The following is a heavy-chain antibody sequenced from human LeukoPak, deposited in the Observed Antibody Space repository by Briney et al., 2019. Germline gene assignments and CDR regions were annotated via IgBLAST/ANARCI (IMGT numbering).Heavy chain of an antibody. D-gene: IGHD2-21*01. J-gene: IGHJ4*02. CDR2: LNGGRT. V-gene: IGHV3-23*01. Sequence: GGSLRLSCVASGFTFSNYAMSWVRQAPGRGLEWIAALNGGRTFFQDSVRGRGTISRDNSKCTLYLQLNSLTGDDTAVYYCVKEVPTYGYFDYWGRGTLVTVSS. CDR1: GFTFSNYA. CDR3: VKEVPTYGYFDY.